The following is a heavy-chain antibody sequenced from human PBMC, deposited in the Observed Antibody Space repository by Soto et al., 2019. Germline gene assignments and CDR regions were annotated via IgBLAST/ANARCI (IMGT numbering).Heavy chain of an antibody. CDR3: SSYFRDYYDSSGYTPYYFDY. J-gene: IGHJ4*02. V-gene: IGHV4-31*03. CDR2: IYYSGST. CDR1: GGSISSGGYY. Sequence: SETLSLTCTVSGGSISSGGYYWSWIRQHPGKGLEWIGYIYYSGSTYYNPSLKSRVTISVDTSKNQFSLKLSSVTAADTAVYYCSSYFRDYYDSSGYTPYYFDYWGQGTLVTVSS. D-gene: IGHD3-22*01.